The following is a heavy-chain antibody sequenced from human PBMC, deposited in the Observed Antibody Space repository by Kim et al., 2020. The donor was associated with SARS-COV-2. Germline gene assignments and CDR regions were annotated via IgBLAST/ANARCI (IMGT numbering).Heavy chain of an antibody. J-gene: IGHJ6*02. D-gene: IGHD5-18*01. CDR1: GFTFSYYG. CDR2: MSHDGSHE. CDR3: AKGVQLWFYYYGMDV. Sequence: GGSLRLSCAASGFTFSYYGMHWVRQTPGKGLEWVAVMSHDGSHEYDGDSVKGRFTISRDNSKNTVFLQMNSLRAEDTAVYYCAKGVQLWFYYYGMDVWGQGTTGTVS. V-gene: IGHV3-30*18.